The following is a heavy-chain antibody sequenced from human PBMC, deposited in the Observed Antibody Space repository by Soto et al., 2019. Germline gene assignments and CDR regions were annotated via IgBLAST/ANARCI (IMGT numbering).Heavy chain of an antibody. CDR2: IWYDGSNK. Sequence: QVQLVESGGGVVQPGRSLRLSCAASGFTFSSYGMHWVRQAPGKGLEWVAVIWYDGSNKYYADSVKGRFTISRDNSKNTLYLQMNSLRAEDTAVYYCARGAAAGSYYYYGMDVWGQGTTVTVSS. D-gene: IGHD6-13*01. CDR3: ARGAAAGSYYYYGMDV. CDR1: GFTFSSYG. V-gene: IGHV3-33*01. J-gene: IGHJ6*02.